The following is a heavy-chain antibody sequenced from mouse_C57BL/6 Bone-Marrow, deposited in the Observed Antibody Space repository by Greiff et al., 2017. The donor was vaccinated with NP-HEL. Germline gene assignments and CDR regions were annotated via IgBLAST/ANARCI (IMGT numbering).Heavy chain of an antibody. CDR2: ISSGGSYT. V-gene: IGHV5-6*01. Sequence: EVKLVEPGGDLVNPGGSLKLSCAASGFTFSSYGMSWVRQTPDKRLEWVATISSGGSYTYYPDSVKGRFTISRDNAKNTLYLQMSSLKSEDTAMYYCARHYYAMDYWGQGTSVTVSS. CDR3: ARHYYAMDY. CDR1: GFTFSSYG. J-gene: IGHJ4*01.